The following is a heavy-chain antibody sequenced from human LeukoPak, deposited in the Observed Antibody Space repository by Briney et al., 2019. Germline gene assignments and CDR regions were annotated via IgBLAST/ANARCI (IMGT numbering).Heavy chain of an antibody. Sequence: GGSLRLSCAASGFTFSSYDMHWVRQATGKGLEWVSAIGTAGDTYYPGSVKGRFTISREDAKNSLYLQMNSLRAGDTAVYYCARAGNYDYFDYWGQGTLVTVSS. CDR1: GFTFSSYD. V-gene: IGHV3-13*01. CDR2: IGTAGDT. J-gene: IGHJ4*02. CDR3: ARAGNYDYFDY. D-gene: IGHD1-7*01.